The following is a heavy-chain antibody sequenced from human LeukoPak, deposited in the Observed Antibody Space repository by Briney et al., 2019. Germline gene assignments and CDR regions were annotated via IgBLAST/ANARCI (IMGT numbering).Heavy chain of an antibody. V-gene: IGHV1-2*02. CDR1: GYTFTGYY. CDR2: INPNSGGT. CDR3: ARELIDYYYYGMVV. J-gene: IGHJ6*02. D-gene: IGHD2/OR15-2a*01. Sequence: GASVKVSCKASGYTFTGYYMHWVRQAPRQGHEWMGWINPNSGGTNYAQKFQGRVTMTRDTSISTAYMELSRLRSDDTAVYYCARELIDYYYYGMVVWGQGTTVTVSS.